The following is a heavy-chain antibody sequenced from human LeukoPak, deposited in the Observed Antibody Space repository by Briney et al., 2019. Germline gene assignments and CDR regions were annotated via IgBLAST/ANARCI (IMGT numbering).Heavy chain of an antibody. Sequence: ASVKVSCKASGYTFTDYYMHWVRQAPGQGLEWKGWVIPSSGGTTYAEKFQDRVAMTRDTSISTAYMELTRLTSDDTAVYYCAPFNHDQNMFDQWGQGTLVTVSS. J-gene: IGHJ4*02. D-gene: IGHD2/OR15-2a*01. V-gene: IGHV1-2*02. CDR2: VIPSSGGT. CDR1: GYTFTDYY. CDR3: APFNHDQNMFDQ.